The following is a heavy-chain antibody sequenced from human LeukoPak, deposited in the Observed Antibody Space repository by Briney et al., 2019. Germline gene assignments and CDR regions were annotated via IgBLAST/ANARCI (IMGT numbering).Heavy chain of an antibody. V-gene: IGHV1-2*02. CDR2: INPHSGGT. CDR1: GYPFIDYY. CDR3: AREGVIGDGYNFFDY. Sequence: ASVNVSSTTSGYPFIDYYLSWVRLAPGQGIEWMGWINPHSGGTTSEQNFQGRVTMSRDTSISTVYMELSRLRSDDTALYYCAREGVIGDGYNFFDYWGQGTLVTVSS. J-gene: IGHJ4*02. D-gene: IGHD5-24*01.